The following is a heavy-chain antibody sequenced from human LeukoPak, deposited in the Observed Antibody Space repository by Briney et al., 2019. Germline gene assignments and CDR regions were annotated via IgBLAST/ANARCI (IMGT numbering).Heavy chain of an antibody. CDR3: ARGGNWGSEFDP. D-gene: IGHD7-27*01. Sequence: PSETLSLTCAVSGGSISSRGYYWTWIRQSAGKGLEWIGRIYPSGSANYNPSFKSRVTISLDASKNQFSLKLSSVTAADTALYYCARGGNWGSEFDPWGQGTLVTVSS. CDR2: IYPSGSA. V-gene: IGHV4-61*02. CDR1: GGSISSRGYY. J-gene: IGHJ5*02.